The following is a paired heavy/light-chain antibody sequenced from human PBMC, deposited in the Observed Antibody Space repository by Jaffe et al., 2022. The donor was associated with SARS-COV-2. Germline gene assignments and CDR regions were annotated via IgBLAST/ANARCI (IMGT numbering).Heavy chain of an antibody. CDR3: ARGFGSGWLWHFQH. Sequence: QVQLVQSASELKKPGASVKISCKASGYTFTSYAMNWVRQAPGQGLEWLGWINTNTGKPTNAQGFTGRFVFSLDTSVSTAYLQISSLEAEDTAVYYCARGFGSGWLWHFQHWGQGTLVTVSS. J-gene: IGHJ1*01. CDR2: INTNTGKP. CDR1: GYTFTSYA. V-gene: IGHV7-4-1*02. D-gene: IGHD6-19*01.
Light chain of an antibody. CDR3: QQFNDRPLT. J-gene: IGKJ2*01. V-gene: IGKV3-15*01. CDR1: QGVRTN. CDR2: DAS. Sequence: EIVMTQSPATLSVSPGERATLSCRASQGVRTNLAWYQQKPGQAPRLLIYDASTRATDIPARFSGSGSGTEFTLTISSLQSEDFAVYYCQQFNDRPLTFGLGTKLEIK.